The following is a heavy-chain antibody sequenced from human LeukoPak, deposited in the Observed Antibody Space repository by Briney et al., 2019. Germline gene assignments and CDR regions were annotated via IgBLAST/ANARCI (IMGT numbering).Heavy chain of an antibody. Sequence: SETLSLTCKVSGGSMNGNYWTWIRQPPGKGLEWIGEINHSGSTNYNPSLKSRVTISVDTSKNQFSLKLSSVTAADTAVYYCARSLLGRPRDYWGQGTLVTVSS. J-gene: IGHJ4*02. CDR1: GGSMNGNY. D-gene: IGHD2-15*01. V-gene: IGHV4-34*01. CDR3: ARSLLGRPRDY. CDR2: INHSGST.